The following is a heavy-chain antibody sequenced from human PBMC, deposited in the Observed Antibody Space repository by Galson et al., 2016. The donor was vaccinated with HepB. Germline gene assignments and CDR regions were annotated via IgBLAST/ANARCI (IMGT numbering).Heavy chain of an antibody. D-gene: IGHD2-15*01. CDR3: ARGKFDCSGGICHYYGMAV. Sequence: SLRLSCAASGLTFSRCDMHWVRQATGKGLEWVSAIGTAGDTYYPGSVRGRFTISRENSKNSLYLQMNSLTAGDTAVYYCARGKFDCSGGICHYYGMAVWGKGTTVTVSS. CDR2: IGTAGDT. J-gene: IGHJ6*04. CDR1: GLTFSRCD. V-gene: IGHV3-13*01.